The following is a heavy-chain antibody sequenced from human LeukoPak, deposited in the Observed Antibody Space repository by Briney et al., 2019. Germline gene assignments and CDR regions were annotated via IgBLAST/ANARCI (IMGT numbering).Heavy chain of an antibody. CDR3: ARLKDIGVLPGTPCFDY. J-gene: IGHJ4*02. D-gene: IGHD2-2*01. Sequence: SETLSLTCTVSGGSISSSSYYWGWVRQPPGKGLEWIGNIYYSGSTYYNPSPKSRVTISVDTSKNQFSLKLSSVTAADTAVYYCARLKDIGVLPGTPCFDYWGQGTLVTVSS. CDR2: IYYSGST. CDR1: GGSISSSSYY. V-gene: IGHV4-39*01.